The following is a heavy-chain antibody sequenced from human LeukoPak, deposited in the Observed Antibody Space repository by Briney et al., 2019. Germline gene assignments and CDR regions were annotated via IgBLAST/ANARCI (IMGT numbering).Heavy chain of an antibody. CDR2: IYYSGST. Sequence: SETLSLTCTVSGGSISSYYWSWIRQPPGQGLEWIGYIYYSGSTKFNPSLKSRVTISVDTSKNQFSLKQSSVTAADTAVYYCARGGGVTYYDSTGYLWYFDYWGQGTLVTVSS. J-gene: IGHJ4*02. CDR1: GGSISSYY. V-gene: IGHV4-59*01. CDR3: ARGGGVTYYDSTGYLWYFDY. D-gene: IGHD3-22*01.